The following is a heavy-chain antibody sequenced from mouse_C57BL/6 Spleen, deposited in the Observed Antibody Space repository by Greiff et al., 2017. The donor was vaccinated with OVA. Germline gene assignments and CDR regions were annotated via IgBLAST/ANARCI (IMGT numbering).Heavy chain of an antibody. V-gene: IGHV1-20*01. Sequence: EVQLQQSGPELVKPGDSVKISCKATGYSFTGYFMNWVMQSHGKSLEWIGRSNPYNGDTFYNQKFKGKATLTVDKSSSTAHMELRSLTAEDSAVYYCARGAYYYEPYWYFDVWGTGTTVTVTS. D-gene: IGHD2-4*01. CDR3: ARGAYYYEPYWYFDV. J-gene: IGHJ1*03. CDR1: GYSFTGYF. CDR2: SNPYNGDT.